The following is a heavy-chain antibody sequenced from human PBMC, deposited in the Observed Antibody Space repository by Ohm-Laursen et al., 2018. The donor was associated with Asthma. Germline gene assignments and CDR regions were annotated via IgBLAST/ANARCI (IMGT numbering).Heavy chain of an antibody. V-gene: IGHV1-18*04. Sequence: ASVKVSCNASGYTFTNYGFSWVRQAPGQGLEWMAWISAYNGNTNYAPKFQDRVTMTTDTSTSTAYMELRSLRSDDTAVYYCARDLGYCSGGSCYPAAWFDPWGQGTLVTVSS. CDR1: GYTFTNYG. J-gene: IGHJ5*02. CDR3: ARDLGYCSGGSCYPAAWFDP. D-gene: IGHD2-15*01. CDR2: ISAYNGNT.